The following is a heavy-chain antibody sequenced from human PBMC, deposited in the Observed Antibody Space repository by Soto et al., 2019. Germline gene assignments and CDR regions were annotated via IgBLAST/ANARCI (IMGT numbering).Heavy chain of an antibody. Sequence: ESGGGVVQPGRSLRLSCAASGFTFSSYAMHWVRQAPGKGLEWVAVISYDGSNKYYADSVKGRFTISRDNSKNTLYLQMNSLRAEDTAVYYCASRDCSGGSCYLDYWGQGTLVTVSS. CDR1: GFTFSSYA. D-gene: IGHD2-15*01. V-gene: IGHV3-30-3*01. CDR2: ISYDGSNK. J-gene: IGHJ4*02. CDR3: ASRDCSGGSCYLDY.